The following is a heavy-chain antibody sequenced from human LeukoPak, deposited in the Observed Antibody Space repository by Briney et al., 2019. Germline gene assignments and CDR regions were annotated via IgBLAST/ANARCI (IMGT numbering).Heavy chain of an antibody. V-gene: IGHV3-21*01. CDR2: ISSSSSYI. J-gene: IGHJ1*01. CDR1: GFTFSNYN. Sequence: GGSLRLSCAASGFTFSNYNMNWVRQAPGKGLEWVSSISSSSSYIYYADSVKGRFIISRDNAKNSLFLQMNSLRAEDTAVYYCARDPPSFQHWGQGTLVTVSS. CDR3: ARDPPSFQH.